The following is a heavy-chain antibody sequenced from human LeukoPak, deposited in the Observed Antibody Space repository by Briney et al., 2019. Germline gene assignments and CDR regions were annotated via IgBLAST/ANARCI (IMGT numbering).Heavy chain of an antibody. CDR1: GGSSSGYY. Sequence: SETLSLTCAVYGGSSSGYYWSWIRQPPGKGLEWIGEINHSGSTNYNPSLKSRVTISVDTSKNQFSLKLSSVTAADTAVYYCARSNWGADFDYWGQGTLVTVSS. CDR3: ARSNWGADFDY. CDR2: INHSGST. V-gene: IGHV4-34*01. D-gene: IGHD7-27*01. J-gene: IGHJ4*02.